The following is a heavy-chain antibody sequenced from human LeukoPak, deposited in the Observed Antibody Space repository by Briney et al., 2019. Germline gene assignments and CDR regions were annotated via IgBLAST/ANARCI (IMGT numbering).Heavy chain of an antibody. Sequence: GGSLRLSCAASGFNFSNYNMNWVRQAPGKGLEWVSSISGGSIYIYYAASVKGRFTISRDNAKNSLYLQMNSLRADDTAVYYCAREGEYSPGGLDPWGQGTLVTVSS. CDR3: AREGEYSPGGLDP. CDR2: ISGGSIYI. V-gene: IGHV3-21*01. CDR1: GFNFSNYN. D-gene: IGHD5-18*01. J-gene: IGHJ5*02.